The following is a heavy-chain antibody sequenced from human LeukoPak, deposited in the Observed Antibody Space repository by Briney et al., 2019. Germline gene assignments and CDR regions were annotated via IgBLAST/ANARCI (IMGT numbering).Heavy chain of an antibody. V-gene: IGHV1-69*13. CDR1: GGTFSSYA. CDR3: AAESVVVNKHYPFFDY. J-gene: IGHJ4*02. Sequence: APVNVSCKASGGTFSSYAISWVRQAPGQGLEWMGGIIPIFGTANYAQKFQGRVTITADESTSTAYMELSSLRSEDTAVYYCAAESVVVNKHYPFFDYWGQGTLVTVSS. CDR2: IIPIFGTA. D-gene: IGHD3-22*01.